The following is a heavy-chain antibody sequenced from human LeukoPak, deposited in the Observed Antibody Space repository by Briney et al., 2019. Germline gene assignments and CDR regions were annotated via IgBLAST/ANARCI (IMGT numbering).Heavy chain of an antibody. CDR3: ARHYYDSSGYTNWFDP. V-gene: IGHV1-69*04. CDR2: IIPILGIA. CDR1: GYTFTSYG. Sequence: ASVKVSCKASGYTFTSYGISWVRQAPGQGLEWMGRIIPILGIANYAQKFQGRVTITADKSTSTAYMELSSLRSEDTAVYYCARHYYDSSGYTNWFDPWGQGTLVTVSS. J-gene: IGHJ5*02. D-gene: IGHD3-22*01.